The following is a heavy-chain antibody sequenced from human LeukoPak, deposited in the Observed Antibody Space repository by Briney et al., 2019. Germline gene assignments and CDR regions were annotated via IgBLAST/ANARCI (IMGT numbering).Heavy chain of an antibody. Sequence: PGGSLRLSCAASGFTFSSYSMNWVRQAPGKGLEWVSVIYSGGTTYYADSVKGRFTISRHNSKNTLYLQMNSLRTEDTAVYYCARDNGYTYAGDVFDIWGQGTMVTVSS. D-gene: IGHD5-18*01. J-gene: IGHJ3*02. CDR1: GFTFSSYS. V-gene: IGHV3-53*04. CDR3: ARDNGYTYAGDVFDI. CDR2: IYSGGTT.